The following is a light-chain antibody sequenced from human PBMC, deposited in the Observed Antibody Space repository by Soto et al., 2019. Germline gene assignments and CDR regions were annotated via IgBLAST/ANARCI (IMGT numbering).Light chain of an antibody. CDR2: EVT. CDR3: CSFAGRSPPTSV. CDR1: TSDVGTYNL. J-gene: IGLJ1*01. Sequence: QSALTQPASVSGCPGQSITISCTATTSDVGTYNLVSWYQHHPGKAPQLIIFEVTQRPSGVSDLFSGSKSGNTASLTISVLLGEDEADYYCCSFAGRSPPTSVFGTGTKVTVL. V-gene: IGLV2-23*02.